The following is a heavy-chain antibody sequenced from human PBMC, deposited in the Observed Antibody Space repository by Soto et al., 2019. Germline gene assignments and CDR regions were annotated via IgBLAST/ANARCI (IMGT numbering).Heavy chain of an antibody. CDR1: GFTFSSYS. CDR2: ISSSSSYI. Sequence: PGGSLRLSCAASGFTFSSYSMNWVRQAPGKGLEWVSSISSSSSYIYYADSVKGRFTISRDNAKNSLYLQMNSLRAEDTAVCYCARAYIHYYGSGSYYRYFDYWGQGTLVTVSS. J-gene: IGHJ4*02. V-gene: IGHV3-21*01. D-gene: IGHD3-10*01. CDR3: ARAYIHYYGSGSYYRYFDY.